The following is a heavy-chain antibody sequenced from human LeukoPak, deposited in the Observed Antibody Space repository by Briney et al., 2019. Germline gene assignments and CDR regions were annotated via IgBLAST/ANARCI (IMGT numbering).Heavy chain of an antibody. CDR3: ARALRLGGLSLYEAAT. Sequence: GESLKISCKGSGYSFTSYWIGWVRQMPGKGLEWMGIIYPGDSDTRYSPSFQGQVTISADKSISTAYLQWSSLRASDTAMYYCARALRLGGLSLYEAATWGQGTLVTVSS. V-gene: IGHV5-51*01. D-gene: IGHD3-16*01. CDR2: IYPGDSDT. J-gene: IGHJ5*02. CDR1: GYSFTSYW.